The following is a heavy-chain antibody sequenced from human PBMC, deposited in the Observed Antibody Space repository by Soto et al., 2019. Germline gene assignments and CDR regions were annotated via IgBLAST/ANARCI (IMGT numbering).Heavy chain of an antibody. Sequence: GGSLILSCAASGLIFSNAWMNWVRQAPGKGLEWVGRIKSKTDGGTTDYTAPVKGRFTISRDDSKNTLYLQMNSLKTEDTAVYYCTTETYYDILTGYYHFDYWGQGTLVTVSS. CDR2: IKSKTDGGTT. D-gene: IGHD3-9*01. J-gene: IGHJ4*02. V-gene: IGHV3-15*07. CDR1: GLIFSNAW. CDR3: TTETYYDILTGYYHFDY.